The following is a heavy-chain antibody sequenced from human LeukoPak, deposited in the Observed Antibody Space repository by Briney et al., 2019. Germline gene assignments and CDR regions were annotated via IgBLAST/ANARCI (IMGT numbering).Heavy chain of an antibody. CDR2: ISTYNGNT. D-gene: IGHD2-15*01. V-gene: IGHV1-18*01. CDR3: AREGLGYCTGGSCSAFDS. CDR1: GYTFTSYG. Sequence: GASVRVSCKASGYTFTSYGISWVRQAPGQGLEWMGWISTYNGNTRHARMVQGRVTMTTDTSTSTAYMELRSLRSDDTAVYYCAREGLGYCTGGSCSAFDSWGQGTLVTVSS. J-gene: IGHJ4*02.